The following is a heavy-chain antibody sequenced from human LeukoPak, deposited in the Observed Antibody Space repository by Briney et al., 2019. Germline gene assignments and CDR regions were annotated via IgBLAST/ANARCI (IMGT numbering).Heavy chain of an antibody. V-gene: IGHV4-39*07. CDR1: GGSISSRGSY. D-gene: IGHD3-9*01. CDR2: IHYDGTT. Sequence: SETLSLTCTVSGGSISSRGSYWGWVRQPPEKELLWMGSIHYDGTTNYNPSLKSRITISQDTSKNQFSLRLSSVTAADTAVYYCVRDVGHFDIDYWGRGTLVTVSS. J-gene: IGHJ4*02. CDR3: VRDVGHFDIDY.